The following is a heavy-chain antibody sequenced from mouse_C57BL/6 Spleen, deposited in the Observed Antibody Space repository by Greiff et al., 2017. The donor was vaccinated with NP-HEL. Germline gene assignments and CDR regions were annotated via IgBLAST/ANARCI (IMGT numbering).Heavy chain of an antibody. CDR2: IYPGDGDT. V-gene: IGHV1-82*01. D-gene: IGHD2-1*01. CDR1: GYAFSSSW. J-gene: IGHJ3*01. Sequence: VQLQQSGPELVKPGASVKISCKASGYAFSSSWMNWVKQRPGKGLEWIGRIYPGDGDTNYNGKFKGKATLTVDKSSSTAYMQLSSLTSEDSAVDFCARGGNYEGWFADWGQGTLVTVSA. CDR3: ARGGNYEGWFAD.